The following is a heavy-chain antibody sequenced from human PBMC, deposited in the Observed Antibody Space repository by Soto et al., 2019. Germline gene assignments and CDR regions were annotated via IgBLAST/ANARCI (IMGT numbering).Heavy chain of an antibody. CDR1: GFTFSSYD. CDR3: ERAGSSWYAFDI. V-gene: IGHV3-13*01. D-gene: IGHD6-13*01. Sequence: GGSLRLSCAASGFTFSSYDMHWVRQATGKGLEWVSAIGTAGDTYYPGSVKGRFTISRANAKNSLYLQFNSLRAGSTSVYSCERAGSSWYAFDIWGRGTMVTFSS. J-gene: IGHJ3*02. CDR2: IGTAGDT.